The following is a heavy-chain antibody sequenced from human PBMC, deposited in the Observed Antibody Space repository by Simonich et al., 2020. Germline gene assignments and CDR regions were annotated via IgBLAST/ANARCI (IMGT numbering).Heavy chain of an antibody. CDR1: GFTFSSYS. Sequence: EVQLVESGGGLVKPGGSLRLSCAASGFTFSSYSMNWVRQAPGQGLELLSSIRSHSSYIYSAGSGKVRFTIARDNAKNSLYLQMNSLRAEDTAVYYCAREQARGGAFDIWGQGTMVTVSS. J-gene: IGHJ3*02. CDR3: AREQARGGAFDI. D-gene: IGHD3-16*01. V-gene: IGHV3-21*01. CDR2: IRSHSSYI.